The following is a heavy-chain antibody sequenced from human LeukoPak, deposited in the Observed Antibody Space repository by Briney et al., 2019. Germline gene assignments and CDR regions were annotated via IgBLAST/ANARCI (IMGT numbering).Heavy chain of an antibody. J-gene: IGHJ4*02. CDR3: AREARATYFDY. CDR1: GFTINNYW. D-gene: IGHD5-12*01. V-gene: IGHV3-7*01. CDR2: INPDGNQI. Sequence: PGGSLRLSCAAFGFTINNYWVSWVRQAPGKGLEWVANINPDGNQIYYVDSVKGRFTISRDNAKKSLYLQMNGLRAEDTAVYYCAREARATYFDYWGQGTLVTVSS.